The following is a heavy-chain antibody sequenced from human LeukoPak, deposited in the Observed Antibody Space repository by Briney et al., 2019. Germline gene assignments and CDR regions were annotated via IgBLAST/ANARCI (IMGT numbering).Heavy chain of an antibody. J-gene: IGHJ4*02. Sequence: GGSLRLSCAASGFTVSSNYMSWVRQAPGKGLEWASVIYSGGTTYYADSVRGRFTISRDNSKNTLYLQMNSLRAEDTAVYYCVRSPPYSGSYYVDCWGQGTLVTVSS. V-gene: IGHV3-53*01. CDR2: IYSGGTT. CDR3: VRSPPYSGSYYVDC. CDR1: GFTVSSNY. D-gene: IGHD1-26*01.